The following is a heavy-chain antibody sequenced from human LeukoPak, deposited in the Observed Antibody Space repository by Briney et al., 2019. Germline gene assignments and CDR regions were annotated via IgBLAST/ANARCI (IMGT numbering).Heavy chain of an antibody. D-gene: IGHD3-10*02. CDR2: ISYDGSNK. V-gene: IGHV3-30*04. CDR3: AELGIAMIGGV. Sequence: GGSLRLSCAASGFTFSSYAMHWVRKAPGKGLEWVAVISYDGSNKYYADSVKGRFTIPRHNAKNSLYLQMNSLRAEDTAVYYCAELGIAMIGGVWGKGTTVTISS. CDR1: GFTFSSYA. J-gene: IGHJ6*04.